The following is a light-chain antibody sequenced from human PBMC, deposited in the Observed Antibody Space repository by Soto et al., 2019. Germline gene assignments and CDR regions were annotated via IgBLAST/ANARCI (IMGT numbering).Light chain of an antibody. Sequence: EIVLTQSPGTLSLSPGERATLSCRASQSVDNTYLAWYQQKPGQAPRLLIYGASSRPTGIPDRFSGSGSGTDFTLTISRLEPEDFAVYYCHQYGSSPPYTFGQGTKLDFK. CDR3: HQYGSSPPYT. CDR2: GAS. J-gene: IGKJ2*01. CDR1: QSVDNTY. V-gene: IGKV3-20*01.